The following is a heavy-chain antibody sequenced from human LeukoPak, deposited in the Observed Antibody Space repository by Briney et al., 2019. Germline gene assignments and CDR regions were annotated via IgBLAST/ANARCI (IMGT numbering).Heavy chain of an antibody. CDR3: ARDLEDSSPFGAFDM. V-gene: IGHV3-33*01. D-gene: IGHD3-22*01. Sequence: GRSLRLSCAASGFTFSNYGMHWVRQVPGKGLEWVAAIWFDGIKKYYADSVKGRLTISRDNSKNTLYLQMNSLRAEDTAVYYCARDLEDSSPFGAFDMWGQGTMVTVSS. J-gene: IGHJ3*02. CDR1: GFTFSNYG. CDR2: IWFDGIKK.